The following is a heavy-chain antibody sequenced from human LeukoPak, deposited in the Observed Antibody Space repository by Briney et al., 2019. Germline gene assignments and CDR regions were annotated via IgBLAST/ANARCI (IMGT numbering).Heavy chain of an antibody. CDR3: AREGAAAGLDY. CDR2: ISGSGSGT. D-gene: IGHD6-13*01. Sequence: GGSLRLSCVASGFGFSNHDMTWGRQAPGKGLEWVSSISGSGSGTFYTDSVKGRFTISRDTSKNTLYLQMNSLRTEDTAVYYCAREGAAAGLDYWGQGTLVTVSS. CDR1: GFGFSNHD. V-gene: IGHV3-23*01. J-gene: IGHJ4*02.